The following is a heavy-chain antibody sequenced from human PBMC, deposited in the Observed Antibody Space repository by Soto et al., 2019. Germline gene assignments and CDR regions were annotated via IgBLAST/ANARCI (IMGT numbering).Heavy chain of an antibody. V-gene: IGHV3-30*18. CDR2: ISYDGSNK. CDR3: AKDPAPPHY. Sequence: GGSLRLSCAASGFTFSSYGMHWVRQTPGKGLEWVAVISYDGSNKYYADFVKGRFTIPRDNAKNTLYLQMNSLRAEDTAVYYCAKDPAPPHYWGQGTLVTVSS. CDR1: GFTFSSYG. J-gene: IGHJ4*02.